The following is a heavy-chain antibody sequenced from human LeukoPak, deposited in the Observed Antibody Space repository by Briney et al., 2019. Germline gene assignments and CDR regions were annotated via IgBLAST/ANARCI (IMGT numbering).Heavy chain of an antibody. CDR3: ARGSLMKREVAGRLDY. CDR2: INPDSGGP. Sequence: GASVKVSCKASGYTFTGYYIHWMRQAPGQGLEWMGRINPDSGGPNYAHKFQGRVTMTRDTSISTAYMDLSRLTSDDTAVYYCARGSLMKREVAGRLDYWGQGTLVTVSS. D-gene: IGHD6-19*01. V-gene: IGHV1-2*06. J-gene: IGHJ4*02. CDR1: GYTFTGYY.